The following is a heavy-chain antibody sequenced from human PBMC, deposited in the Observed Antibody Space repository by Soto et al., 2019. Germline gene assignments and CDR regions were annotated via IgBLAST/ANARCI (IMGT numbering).Heavy chain of an antibody. D-gene: IGHD3-3*01. V-gene: IGHV1-2*04. Sequence: QLVQSGAEVKKPRASVKVSCKASGHTFSGYYMHWVRQAPGQGLEWMGWINPDSDGTHYAHKFEGWVTMTWDTSISTAYVDLSRLTSDDTAVYYCARAIRSGHQKAFDIWGQGTMVTVSS. CDR3: ARAIRSGHQKAFDI. CDR1: GHTFSGYY. CDR2: INPDSDGT. J-gene: IGHJ3*02.